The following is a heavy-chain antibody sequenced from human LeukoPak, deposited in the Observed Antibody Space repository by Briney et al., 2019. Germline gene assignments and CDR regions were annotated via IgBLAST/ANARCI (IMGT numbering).Heavy chain of an antibody. CDR3: ARDLVDCSGGSCYSTFDY. CDR1: GGSISSGSYY. V-gene: IGHV4-61*02. J-gene: IGHJ4*02. CDR2: IYTSGST. Sequence: SETLSLTCTVSGGSISSGSYYWSWIRQPAGKGLEWIGRIYTSGSTNYNPSLKSRVTISVDTSKNQFSLKLSSVTAADTAVYYCARDLVDCSGGSCYSTFDYWGQGTLVTVSS. D-gene: IGHD2-15*01.